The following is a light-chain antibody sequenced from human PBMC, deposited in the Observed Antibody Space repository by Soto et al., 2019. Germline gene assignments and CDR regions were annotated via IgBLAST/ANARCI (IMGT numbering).Light chain of an antibody. V-gene: IGLV2-8*01. Sequence: QSVLTQPPSASGSPGQSVAISCTGTTSDIGGYDYVSWYQQHPGKAPKLMIYEVNKRPSGVPDRFSGSKSGNTASLTVSGLQAEDEADYYCSSHGGNSPYVFGTATNFTVL. CDR3: SSHGGNSPYV. CDR1: TSDIGGYDY. J-gene: IGLJ1*01. CDR2: EVN.